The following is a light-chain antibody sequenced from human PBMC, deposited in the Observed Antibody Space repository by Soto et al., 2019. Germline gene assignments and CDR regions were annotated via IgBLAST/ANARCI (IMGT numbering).Light chain of an antibody. J-gene: IGLJ3*02. CDR2: EVS. V-gene: IGLV2-14*01. CDR1: SSDVGGYKY. CDR3: CSYTSSNTLLL. Sequence: QSALTQPASVSGSPGQSITISCTGTSSDVGGYKYVSWYQQRPGKAPELIIYEVSNRPSGVSNRFSGSKSANTASLTISGLQAEDEADYFCCSYTSSNTLLLFGGGTKVTVL.